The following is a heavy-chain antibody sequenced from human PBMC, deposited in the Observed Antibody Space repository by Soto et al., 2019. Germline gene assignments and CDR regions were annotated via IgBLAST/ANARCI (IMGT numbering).Heavy chain of an antibody. J-gene: IGHJ1*01. CDR1: GYTFTSYG. D-gene: IGHD4-17*01. CDR2: ISAYNGNT. CDR3: AGERVDGDYEGFQH. Sequence: QVQLVQSGAEVKKPGASVKVSCKASGYTFTSYGISWVRQAPGQGLEWMGGISAYNGNTNYAQKLQGRVTMTTDTSTRPAYMELRSLRSDETAGYYCAGERVDGDYEGFQHWGQGTLVTVPS. V-gene: IGHV1-18*01.